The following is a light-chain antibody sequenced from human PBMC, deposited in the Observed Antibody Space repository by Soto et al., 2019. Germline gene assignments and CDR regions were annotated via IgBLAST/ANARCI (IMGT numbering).Light chain of an antibody. V-gene: IGKV1-5*03. J-gene: IGKJ1*01. CDR2: KAS. CDR1: QSISSW. CDR3: QQYNSYSGT. Sequence: DIQVTQSPSTLSASVGDRVTITCRASQSISSWLAWNQQKPGKAPKLLIYKASSLESGVPSRFSGSGSGTEFTLTISSLQPDDFATYYCQQYNSYSGTFGQGTKVEIK.